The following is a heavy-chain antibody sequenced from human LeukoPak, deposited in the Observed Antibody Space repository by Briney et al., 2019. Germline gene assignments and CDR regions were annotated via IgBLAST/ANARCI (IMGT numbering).Heavy chain of an antibody. Sequence: PGGSLRLSCAASGFTLCSYGMDWVREAPGGGQEWGALISNDVSKQYYSDSVKGRFTISRDKSKNTLYLQMNSLTTEDTAVYYCARDADTSGYFSYFDHWGQGTQVTVPS. CDR3: ARDADTSGYFSYFDH. J-gene: IGHJ4*02. V-gene: IGHV3-30*03. CDR1: GFTLCSYG. D-gene: IGHD3-22*01. CDR2: ISNDVSKQ.